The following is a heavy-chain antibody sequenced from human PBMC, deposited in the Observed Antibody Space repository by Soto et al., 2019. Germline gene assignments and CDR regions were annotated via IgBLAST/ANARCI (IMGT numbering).Heavy chain of an antibody. Sequence: GGSLRLSCAASGFTFSTYGMHWVRQIPGKGLQWVAIIWYDGSIKYYADSVKGRFTISRDNSKNTLFLQMNSLRDEDTAVYYCARIDCTGNNCNPYYHYGMDVWGQGTTVTVSS. CDR1: GFTFSTYG. CDR3: ARIDCTGNNCNPYYHYGMDV. J-gene: IGHJ6*02. D-gene: IGHD2-8*02. V-gene: IGHV3-33*01. CDR2: IWYDGSIK.